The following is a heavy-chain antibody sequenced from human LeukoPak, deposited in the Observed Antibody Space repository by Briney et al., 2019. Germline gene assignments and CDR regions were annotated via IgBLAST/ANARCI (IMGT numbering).Heavy chain of an antibody. J-gene: IGHJ5*02. V-gene: IGHV4-38-2*02. CDR3: ASLDPPQRITMVRGVILST. Sequence: ASETLSLTCTVSDYSISSGYYWGWIRQPPGKGLEWIGSIYYSGSTYYNPSLKSRVTISVDTSKNQFSLKLSSVTAADTAVYYCASLDPPQRITMVRGVILSTWGQGTLVTVSS. CDR2: IYYSGST. CDR1: DYSISSGYY. D-gene: IGHD3-10*01.